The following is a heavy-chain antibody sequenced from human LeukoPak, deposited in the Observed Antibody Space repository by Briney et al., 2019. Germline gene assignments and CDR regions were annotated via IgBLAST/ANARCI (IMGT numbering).Heavy chain of an antibody. CDR3: ARHGEYYYDSSGYSHFDY. J-gene: IGHJ4*02. Sequence: GESLKISCKGSGYSFTSYWIGWVRQMPGKGLEWMGNIYPGDSDTRYSPSFQGQVTISADKSISTAYLQWSSLKASDTAMYYCARHGEYYYDSSGYSHFDYWGQGTLVTVSS. D-gene: IGHD3-22*01. V-gene: IGHV5-51*01. CDR1: GYSFTSYW. CDR2: IYPGDSDT.